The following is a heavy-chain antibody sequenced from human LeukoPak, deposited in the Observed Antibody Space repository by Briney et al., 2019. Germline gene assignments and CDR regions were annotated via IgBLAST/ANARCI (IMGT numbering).Heavy chain of an antibody. J-gene: IGHJ6*02. CDR3: ARERYFDWFAPYYYGMDV. V-gene: IGHV3-30-3*01. CDR2: ISYDGSNK. Sequence: GGSLRLSCAASGFTFSSYAMHWVRQAPGKGLEWVAVISYDGSNKYYADSVKGRFTISRDNSKNTLYPQMNSLRAEDTAVYYCARERYFDWFAPYYYGMDVWGQGTTVTVSS. CDR1: GFTFSSYA. D-gene: IGHD3-9*01.